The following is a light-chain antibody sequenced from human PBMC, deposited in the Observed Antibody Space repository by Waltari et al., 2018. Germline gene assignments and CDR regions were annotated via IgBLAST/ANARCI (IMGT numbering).Light chain of an antibody. V-gene: IGLV3-1*01. CDR3: QAWVSSTAV. CDR2: QDT. Sequence: SYGLTQPPSVSVSPGQPARITCPGPQLGAMYVGWYQQKPGQSPVLVIYQDTQRPSGIPERFSGSTSGNTATLTISGAQPMDEADYYCQAWVSSTAVFGGGTRLAVL. CDR1: QLGAMY. J-gene: IGLJ2*01.